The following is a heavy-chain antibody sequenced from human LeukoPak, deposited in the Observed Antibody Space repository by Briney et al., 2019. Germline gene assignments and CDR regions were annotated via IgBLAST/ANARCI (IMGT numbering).Heavy chain of an antibody. Sequence: ASVKVSCKASGYTFTGYYVHWVRQAPGKGLEWMGWMNSKSGCTNYAQKFEASVTMNRDTSISTAYMELSRLRYDDTAVYYCARSPDILTGEKFDYWGQGTLVTVSS. CDR1: GYTFTGYY. CDR2: MNSKSGCT. CDR3: ARSPDILTGEKFDY. V-gene: IGHV1-2*02. J-gene: IGHJ4*02. D-gene: IGHD3-9*01.